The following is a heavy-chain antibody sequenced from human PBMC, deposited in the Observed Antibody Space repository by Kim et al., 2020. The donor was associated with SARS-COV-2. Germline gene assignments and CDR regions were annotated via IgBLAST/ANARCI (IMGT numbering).Heavy chain of an antibody. CDR3: ARDFTGSWSGLFDY. V-gene: IGHV3-7*01. CDR2: IRQDGNDK. J-gene: IGHJ4*01. Sequence: GGSLRLSCEASGFTFSSHWMSWVRRAPGKGLEWVANIRQDGNDKNYVGSVKGRFTISRDNAKNSLYLHMSSLRADDTAVYYCARDFTGSWSGLFDYWG. CDR1: GFTFSSHW. D-gene: IGHD6-13*01.